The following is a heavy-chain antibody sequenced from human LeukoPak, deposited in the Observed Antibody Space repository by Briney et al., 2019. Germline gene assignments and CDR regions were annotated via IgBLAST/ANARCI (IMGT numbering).Heavy chain of an antibody. CDR1: GFTVSSSF. Sequence: GGSLRLSCAASGFTVSSSFMSWVRQAPGKGLELVSVIYTGGSTYYADSVKGRFTISRDDSKNMVYLQMNSLRAEDTAVYFCSRDPAMTSGYGMDVWGQGTTVTVSS. D-gene: IGHD4-11*01. CDR3: SRDPAMTSGYGMDV. CDR2: IYTGGST. V-gene: IGHV3-66*01. J-gene: IGHJ6*02.